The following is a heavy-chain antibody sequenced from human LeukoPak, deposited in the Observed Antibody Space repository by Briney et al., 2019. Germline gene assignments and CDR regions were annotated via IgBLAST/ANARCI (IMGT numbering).Heavy chain of an antibody. CDR1: GFTFSSYG. Sequence: GGSLRLSCAASGFTFSSYGMHWVRQAPGKGLEWVAVISYDGSNKYYADSVKGRLTISRDNSKNTLYLQMNSLRAEDTAVYYCAGTDWVGASYYWGQGTLVTVSS. CDR3: AGTDWVGASYY. V-gene: IGHV3-30*19. J-gene: IGHJ4*02. CDR2: ISYDGSNK. D-gene: IGHD1-26*01.